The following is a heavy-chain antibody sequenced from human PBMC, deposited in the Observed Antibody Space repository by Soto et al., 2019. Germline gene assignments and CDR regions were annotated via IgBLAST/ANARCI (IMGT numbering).Heavy chain of an antibody. J-gene: IGHJ4*02. CDR3: ARAVATKSAPIDY. D-gene: IGHD5-12*01. Sequence: QVQLVQSGAEVKKPGASVKLSCKAAGYTFTAYHLHWLRQARRPGREWMGKITPSSGGTRYPQKIQGRVTMTRDTSTSTDYMGLSSLGSDDTAVYYCARAVATKSAPIDYWGQGTLVTVSS. V-gene: IGHV1-46*01. CDR2: ITPSSGGT. CDR1: GYTFTAYH.